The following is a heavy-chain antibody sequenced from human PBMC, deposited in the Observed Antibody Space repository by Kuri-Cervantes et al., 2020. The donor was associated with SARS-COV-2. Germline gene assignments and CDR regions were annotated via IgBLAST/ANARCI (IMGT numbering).Heavy chain of an antibody. CDR3: ARVIVGATTPVSAFDI. D-gene: IGHD1-26*01. CDR1: GFTFSSYG. CDR2: IWYDGSNK. V-gene: IGHV3-33*01. Sequence: GESLKISCAASGFTFSSYGMHWVRQAPGKGLEWVAVIWYDGSNKYYADSVKGRFTISRDNAKNSLYLQMNSLRAEDTALYYCARVIVGATTPVSAFDIWGQGTMVTVSS. J-gene: IGHJ3*02.